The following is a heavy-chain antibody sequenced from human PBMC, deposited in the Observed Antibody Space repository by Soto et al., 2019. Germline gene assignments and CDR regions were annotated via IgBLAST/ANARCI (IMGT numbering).Heavy chain of an antibody. V-gene: IGHV3-48*01. CDR3: ARDPGSVAVAGMRVYYYYYYMDV. J-gene: IGHJ6*03. CDR2: ISSSGSTI. D-gene: IGHD6-19*01. Sequence: EVQLVESGGGLVQPGGSLRLSCAASGLTFSSSSMNWVRQAPGKGLEWVSYISSSGSTIYYADSVKGRFTISRDNANNSLYLQMNSLRAEDTALYYCARDPGSVAVAGMRVYYYYYYMDVWGKGTTVTVSS. CDR1: GLTFSSSS.